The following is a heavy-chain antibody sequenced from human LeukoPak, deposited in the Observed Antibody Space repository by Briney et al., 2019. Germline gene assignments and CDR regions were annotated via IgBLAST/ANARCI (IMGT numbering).Heavy chain of an antibody. J-gene: IGHJ4*02. CDR2: IKQDGSEK. Sequence: GGSLRLSCAASGFTFSSYWMSWVRQAPGKGLEWVATIKQDGSEKYYVDSVKGRFTISRDNAKNSLYLQMNSLRAEDTAVYYCARDQSYYYDSSGYYYGYWGQGTLVTVSS. D-gene: IGHD3-22*01. CDR1: GFTFSSYW. CDR3: ARDQSYYYDSSGYYYGY. V-gene: IGHV3-7*01.